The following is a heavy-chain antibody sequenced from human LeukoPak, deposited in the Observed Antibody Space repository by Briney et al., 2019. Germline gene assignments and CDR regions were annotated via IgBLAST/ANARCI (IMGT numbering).Heavy chain of an antibody. V-gene: IGHV3-23*01. J-gene: IGHJ4*02. CDR3: AKAAGHIVAVTASN. CDR1: GFTFSNYA. D-gene: IGHD2-21*02. CDR2: ISGSGAGT. Sequence: RGSLTLSCAASGFTFSNYAMSWVRQAPGDWREWVSGISGSGAGTYYADSVKGRFSISRDNSKNTLYLQMNNLRAEDTAEYYCAKAAGHIVAVTASNWGQGTLVTVSS.